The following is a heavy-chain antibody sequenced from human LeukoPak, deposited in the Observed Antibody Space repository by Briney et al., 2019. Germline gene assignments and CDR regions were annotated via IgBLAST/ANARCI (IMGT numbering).Heavy chain of an antibody. CDR2: INTNTGNP. Sequence: ASVKVSCKASGCTFTSYAMNWVRQAPGQGLEWMGWINTNTGNPTYAQGFTGRFVFSLDTSVSTAYLQISSLKAEDAAVYYCARAGSSGWYNWFDPWGQGTLVTVSS. D-gene: IGHD6-19*01. CDR3: ARAGSSGWYNWFDP. V-gene: IGHV7-4-1*02. J-gene: IGHJ5*02. CDR1: GCTFTSYA.